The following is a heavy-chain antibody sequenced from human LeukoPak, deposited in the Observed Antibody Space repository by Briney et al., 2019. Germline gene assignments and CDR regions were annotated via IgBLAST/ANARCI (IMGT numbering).Heavy chain of an antibody. CDR3: AKARLLWFGEPRNYFDY. Sequence: GGSLRLSCAASGFTFSSYAMSLVRQAPGKGLEWVSAISGSGGSTYYADSVKGRFTISRDNSKNTLYLQMNSLRAEDTAVYYCAKARLLWFGEPRNYFDYWGQGTLVTVSS. D-gene: IGHD3-10*01. CDR1: GFTFSSYA. CDR2: ISGSGGST. J-gene: IGHJ4*02. V-gene: IGHV3-23*01.